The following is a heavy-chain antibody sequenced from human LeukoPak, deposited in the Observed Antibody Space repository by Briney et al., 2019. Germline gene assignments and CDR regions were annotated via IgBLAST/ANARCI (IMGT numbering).Heavy chain of an antibody. CDR1: EFTFSTYN. V-gene: IGHV3-48*02. CDR3: ARDSGSSWLIDY. D-gene: IGHD6-13*01. CDR2: ISTGSSTT. J-gene: IGHJ4*02. Sequence: TGGSLRLSCAASEFTFSTYNMNWVRQAPGKGLEWVSYISTGSSTTYYADSVKGRFTISRDNVENSLYLQMNSLRDEDTAVYYCARDSGSSWLIDYWGQGTLVTVSS.